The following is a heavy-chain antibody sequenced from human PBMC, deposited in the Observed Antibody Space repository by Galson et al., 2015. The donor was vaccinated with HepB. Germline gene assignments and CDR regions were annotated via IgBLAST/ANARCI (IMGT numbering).Heavy chain of an antibody. CDR2: IDWDDDK. J-gene: IGHJ2*01. CDR3: AREMATIPYWYVDL. D-gene: IGHD5-24*01. Sequence: PALVKPTQTFTLTCTFSGFSLSTSGMCVSWIRQPPGKALEWLARIDWDDDKYYSTSLKPRLTISKDTSKNQVVLTMTNMDPVDTATYYCAREMATIPYWYVDLWGRGTLVTVSS. CDR1: GFSLSTSGMC. V-gene: IGHV2-70*11.